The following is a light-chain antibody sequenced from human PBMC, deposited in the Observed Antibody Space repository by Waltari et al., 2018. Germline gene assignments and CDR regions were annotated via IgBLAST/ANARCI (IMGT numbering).Light chain of an antibody. Sequence: SYELTQPPSVSVSPGQTVSITCSGGKWGDKNLCWYHQKPGQSPTLVIYQNNMRPSGIPERFSGSNSGNTATLTISGTQPMDGADYYCQAWDSSPHVVFGGGTKLTVL. J-gene: IGLJ2*01. CDR1: KWGDKN. CDR2: QNN. CDR3: QAWDSSPHVV. V-gene: IGLV3-1*01.